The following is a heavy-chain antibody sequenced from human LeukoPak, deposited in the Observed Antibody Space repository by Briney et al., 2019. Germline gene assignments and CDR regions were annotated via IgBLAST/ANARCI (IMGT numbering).Heavy chain of an antibody. D-gene: IGHD3-10*01. CDR3: ARGPGSRGIFDY. J-gene: IGHJ4*02. V-gene: IGHV3-53*01. CDR2: IYGDGRT. Sequence: QTGGFLRLSCVVSGFSVSNNYIIWVRQAPGNGLERVSVIYGDGRTSHSASVRGRFTISRDNSKNTLYLQMNSLRAEDTAVYYCARGPGSRGIFDYWGQGTLVTVSS. CDR1: GFSVSNNY.